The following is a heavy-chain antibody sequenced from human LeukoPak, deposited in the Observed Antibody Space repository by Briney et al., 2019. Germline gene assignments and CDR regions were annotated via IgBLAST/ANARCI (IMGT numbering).Heavy chain of an antibody. CDR3: ARESLALVAFDI. J-gene: IGHJ3*02. V-gene: IGHV1-8*02. Sequence: APVKVSCKASGYTFTGYYMHWVRQAPGQGLEWMGWMNPNSGNTGYAQKFQGRVTMTRNTSISTAYMELSSLRSEDTAVYYCARESLALVAFDIWGQGTMVTVSS. CDR1: GYTFTGYY. CDR2: MNPNSGNT.